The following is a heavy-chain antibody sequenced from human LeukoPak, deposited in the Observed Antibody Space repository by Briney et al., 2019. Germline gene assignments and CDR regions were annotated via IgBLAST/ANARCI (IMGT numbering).Heavy chain of an antibody. Sequence: PGRSLRLSCAASGFTFSSYAMHWVRQAPGKGLEWVAVISYDGSNKYYADSVKGRFTISRDNSKNTLYLQMNSLRAEDTAVYYCAKVRYYYGSGSYQTNFDYWGQGTLVTVSS. CDR3: AKVRYYYGSGSYQTNFDY. D-gene: IGHD3-10*01. CDR1: GFTFSSYA. V-gene: IGHV3-30-3*01. J-gene: IGHJ4*02. CDR2: ISYDGSNK.